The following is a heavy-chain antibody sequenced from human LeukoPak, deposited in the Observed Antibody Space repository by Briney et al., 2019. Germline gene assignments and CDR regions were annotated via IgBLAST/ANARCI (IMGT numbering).Heavy chain of an antibody. V-gene: IGHV4-59*01. J-gene: IGHJ6*02. CDR3: ARALRTFDYTIYYYGMDV. Sequence: SETLSLTCTVSGGSISSYYWSWIRQPPGKGLEWIGYIYYGGSTNYNPSLKSRVTISLDTSKNQFSLQLSSVTAADTAVYYCARALRTFDYTIYYYGMDVWGQGTTVTVSS. D-gene: IGHD4-11*01. CDR2: IYYGGST. CDR1: GGSISSYY.